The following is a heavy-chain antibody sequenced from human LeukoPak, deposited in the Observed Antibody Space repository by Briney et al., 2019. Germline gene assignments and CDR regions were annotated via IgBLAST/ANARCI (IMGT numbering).Heavy chain of an antibody. J-gene: IGHJ3*02. CDR1: GGSVSSGSYY. V-gene: IGHV4-61*01. CDR2: MYYSGTT. CDR3: ARARYVNSFYAFDI. Sequence: SETLSLTCTVSGGSVSSGSYYWSWIRQPPGKGLEWIGHMYYSGTTHYNPSLKSRVTISVDTSKNQFSLKLTSVTAADTAVYYCARARYVNSFYAFDIWGQGTLVTVSS. D-gene: IGHD3-9*01.